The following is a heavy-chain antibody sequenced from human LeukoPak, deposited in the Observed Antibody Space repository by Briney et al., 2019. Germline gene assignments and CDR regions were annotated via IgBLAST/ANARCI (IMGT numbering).Heavy chain of an antibody. CDR2: ISAYNGNT. V-gene: IGHV1-18*01. Sequence: ASVKVSCKASGYTFTSYGISWVRQAPGQGLEWMGWISAYNGNTNYAQKLQGRVTMTTDTSTSTAYMELRSLRSDDTAVYYCARDRSIVATKDQSDYWGQGTLVTVSP. D-gene: IGHD5-12*01. CDR1: GYTFTSYG. J-gene: IGHJ4*02. CDR3: ARDRSIVATKDQSDY.